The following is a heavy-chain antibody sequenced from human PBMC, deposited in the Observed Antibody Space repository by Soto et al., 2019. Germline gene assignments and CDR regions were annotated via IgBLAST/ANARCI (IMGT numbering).Heavy chain of an antibody. CDR1: GGSISSGY. J-gene: IGHJ4*02. CDR2: IFYSGST. V-gene: IGHV4-59*01. Sequence: SETLSLTCSVSGGSISSGYWTWIRHPPGKGLEWIGYIFYSGSTNYNPSLTSRVTISVDTSKNQFSLKLSSVTAADTAVYYCARSDGRYWGQGTLVTVSS. CDR3: ARSDGRY.